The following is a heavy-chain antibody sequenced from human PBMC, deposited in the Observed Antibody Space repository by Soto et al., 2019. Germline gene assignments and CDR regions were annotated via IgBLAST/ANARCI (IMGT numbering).Heavy chain of an antibody. Sequence: QVQLVQSGAEVKKPGASVKVSCKASGYIFTNYYIHWVRQAPGQGLEWMAIINPLPTSGSTNYAQKFQGRVIVTRDTSTSTGYLELSSLRSDDTAVYYCARDLAAAAYWGQGTLVTVSS. CDR2: INPLPTSGST. CDR3: ARDLAAAAY. D-gene: IGHD6-13*01. J-gene: IGHJ4*02. CDR1: GYIFTNYY. V-gene: IGHV1-46*01.